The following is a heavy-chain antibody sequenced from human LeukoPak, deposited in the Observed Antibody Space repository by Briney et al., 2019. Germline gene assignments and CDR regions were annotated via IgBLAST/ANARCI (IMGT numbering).Heavy chain of an antibody. CDR1: GGTFSSYA. Sequence: SVKVSCKASGGTFSSYAIIWVRQAPGQGLEWMGRIIPILGIANYAQKFRGRVTITADKSTSTAYMELSSLRSEDTAVYYCARAGGSSGYFDYWGQGTLVTVSS. CDR3: ARAGGSSGYFDY. D-gene: IGHD1-26*01. J-gene: IGHJ4*02. V-gene: IGHV1-69*04. CDR2: IIPILGIA.